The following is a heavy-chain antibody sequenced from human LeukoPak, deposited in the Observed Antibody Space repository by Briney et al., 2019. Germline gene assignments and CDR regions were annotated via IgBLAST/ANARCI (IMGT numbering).Heavy chain of an antibody. CDR1: GYTFTSYD. CDR2: MNPNSGNT. CDR3: ARSVTAAANYYYMDV. Sequence: ASVKVSCKASGYTFTSYDINWVRQATEQGLEWMGWMNPNSGNTGYAQKFQGRVTMTRNTSISTAYMELSSLRSEDTAVYYCARSVTAAANYYYMDVWGKGTTVTVSS. V-gene: IGHV1-8*01. D-gene: IGHD6-13*01. J-gene: IGHJ6*03.